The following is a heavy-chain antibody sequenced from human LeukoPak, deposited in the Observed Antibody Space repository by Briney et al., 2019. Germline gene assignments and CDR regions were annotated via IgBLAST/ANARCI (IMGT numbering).Heavy chain of an antibody. J-gene: IGHJ4*02. CDR1: GGSFSGYY. V-gene: IGHV3-23*01. D-gene: IGHD2-2*01. CDR2: ISGSGGST. CDR3: ASPVSLKSGWDIVVVPAATGVGY. Sequence: RASETLSLTCAVYGGSFSGYYWSWIRQPPGKGLEWVSAISGSGGSTYYADSVKGRFTISRDNSKNTLYLQMNSLRAEDTAVYYCASPVSLKSGWDIVVVPAATGVGYWGQGTLVTVSS.